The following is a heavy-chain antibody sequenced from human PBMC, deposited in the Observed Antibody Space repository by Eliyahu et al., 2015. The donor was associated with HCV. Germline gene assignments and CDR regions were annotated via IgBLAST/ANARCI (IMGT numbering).Heavy chain of an antibody. CDR1: GFTFXSYA. CDR2: ISSNGGST. V-gene: IGHV3-64D*09. J-gene: IGHJ4*02. Sequence: EVQLVESGGGLVQPGGSLRLSCSASGFTFXSYAMHWVRQAPGKGLEYVXAISSNGGSTYYADSVKGRFTISRDNSKNTLYLQMSSLRTEDTAVYYCVKDSKWLVYGDPYFDYWGQGTLVTVSS. D-gene: IGHD5-12*01. CDR3: VKDSKWLVYGDPYFDY.